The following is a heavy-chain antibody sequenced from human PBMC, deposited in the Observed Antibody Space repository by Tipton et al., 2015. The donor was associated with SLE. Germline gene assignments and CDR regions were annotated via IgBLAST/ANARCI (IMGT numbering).Heavy chain of an antibody. V-gene: IGHV1-18*01. CDR3: ARHPVAGYTYYMDV. Sequence: QLVQSGAEVKKPGASVKVSCRASGYIFSTYGISWVRQAPGQGLEWMGWINPYNDNTDYVELLQGRVTMTTDTSTGTACMELTSLNSDDTAIYYCARHPVAGYTYYMDVWGTGTTVTVSS. D-gene: IGHD5-24*01. J-gene: IGHJ6*03. CDR1: GYIFSTYG. CDR2: INPYNDNT.